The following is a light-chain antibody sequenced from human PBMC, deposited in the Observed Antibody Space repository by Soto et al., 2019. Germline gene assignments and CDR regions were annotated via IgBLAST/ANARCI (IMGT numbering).Light chain of an antibody. Sequence: EIVLTQSPGTLSLSPGERATLSCRASQSVSNTYLAWYQQKPGQVPSLLIYGASTRASGIPARFSGSGSGTEFTLTIGSLQSEDFAVYYCQQYSSSPSFGQGTRLEIK. J-gene: IGKJ5*01. CDR2: GAS. CDR3: QQYSSSPS. CDR1: QSVSNTY. V-gene: IGKV3-20*01.